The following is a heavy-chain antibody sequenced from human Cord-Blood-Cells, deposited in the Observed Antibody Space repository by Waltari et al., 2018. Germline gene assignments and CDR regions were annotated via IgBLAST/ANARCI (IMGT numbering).Heavy chain of an antibody. J-gene: IGHJ4*02. CDR3: ARSSSGWLLDY. D-gene: IGHD6-19*01. CDR1: GGSFSGYY. Sequence: QVQLQQWGAGLLKPSETLSLTCAVYGGSFSGYYWSWIRQPPGKGLECIGEINHSGSTTYNPSLKSRVTISVDTSKNQFSLKLSSVTAADTAVYYCARSSSGWLLDYWGQGTLVTVSS. V-gene: IGHV4-34*01. CDR2: INHSGST.